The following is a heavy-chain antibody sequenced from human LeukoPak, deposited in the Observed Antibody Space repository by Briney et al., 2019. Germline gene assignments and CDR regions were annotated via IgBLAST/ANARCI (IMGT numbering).Heavy chain of an antibody. CDR3: ATVSGRAKPCGGDCYGWYFDL. V-gene: IGHV1-8*01. Sequence: GASVKVSCKASGYTFTSYDINWVRQATGQGLEWMGWMNPNSGNTGYAQKFQGRVTMTEDTSTDTAYMELSSLRSEDTAVYYCATVSGRAKPCGGDCYGWYFDLWGRGTLVTVSS. CDR2: MNPNSGNT. J-gene: IGHJ2*01. D-gene: IGHD2-21*02. CDR1: GYTFTSYD.